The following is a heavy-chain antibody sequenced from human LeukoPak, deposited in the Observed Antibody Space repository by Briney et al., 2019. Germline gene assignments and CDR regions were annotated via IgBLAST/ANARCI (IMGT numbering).Heavy chain of an antibody. CDR3: AKDGGYGSGNYYPDY. Sequence: GGSLRLSCAASGFIFSNYAMNWVRQAPGKGLEWVSSISGGAGSASYADSVKGRFTMSRDNSKNTLYLQMNSLRAEDTAVYYCAKDGGYGSGNYYPDYWGQGTLVTVSS. CDR1: GFIFSNYA. J-gene: IGHJ4*02. D-gene: IGHD3-10*01. V-gene: IGHV3-23*01. CDR2: ISGGAGSA.